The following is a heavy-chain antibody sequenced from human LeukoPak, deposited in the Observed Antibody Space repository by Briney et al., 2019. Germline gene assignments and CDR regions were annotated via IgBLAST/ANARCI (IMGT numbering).Heavy chain of an antibody. V-gene: IGHV1-18*01. D-gene: IGHD6-6*01. J-gene: IGHJ4*02. CDR3: AREGIAARPLDY. CDR2: ISAYNGNT. CDR1: GYTFTSYG. Sequence: ASVKVSCKASGYTFTSYGISWVRQAPGQGLEWMGWISAYNGNTNYAQKFQGRVTMTRDTSTSTVYMELSSLRSEDTAVYYCAREGIAARPLDYWGQGTLVTVSS.